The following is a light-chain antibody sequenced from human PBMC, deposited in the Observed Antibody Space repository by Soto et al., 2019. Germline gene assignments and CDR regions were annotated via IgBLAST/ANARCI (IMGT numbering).Light chain of an antibody. CDR3: PHTYRPPLT. V-gene: IGKV1-39*01. Sequence: DIPMTQSPSSLSASVGDRVTITCRAVQNIDNFLNWYQQKPGEAPKLLIYASSTLYSGVSSRFSGRGSGTAFTLSIRSLPPADFATYYCPHTYRPPLTFGGGNKV. CDR2: ASS. J-gene: IGKJ4*01. CDR1: QNIDNF.